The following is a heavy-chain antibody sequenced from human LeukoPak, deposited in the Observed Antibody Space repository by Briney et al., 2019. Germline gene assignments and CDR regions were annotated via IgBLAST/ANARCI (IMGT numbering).Heavy chain of an antibody. CDR2: IYYSGST. Sequence: SETLSLTCTVSGGSISSYYWSWIRQPPGKGLEWIGYIYYSGSTNYNPSLKSRVTISVDTSKNQFSLKLSSVTAADTAVYYCARHYYGTVGMEVWGQGTTVTVSS. D-gene: IGHD3-10*01. CDR1: GGSISSYY. J-gene: IGHJ6*02. CDR3: ARHYYGTVGMEV. V-gene: IGHV4-59*08.